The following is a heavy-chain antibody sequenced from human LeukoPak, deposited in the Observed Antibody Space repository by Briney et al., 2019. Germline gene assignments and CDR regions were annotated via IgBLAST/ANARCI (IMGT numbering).Heavy chain of an antibody. CDR2: IRYDGSNK. Sequence: GGSLRLSCAASGFTFISYGMHWVRQAPGKGLEWVTFIRYDGSNKYYADSVKGRFIISRDNSKNTLYLQMNSLRAEDTAVYYCARDPYSGYESGHYFDYWGQGTLVTVSS. CDR3: ARDPYSGYESGHYFDY. V-gene: IGHV3-30*02. J-gene: IGHJ4*02. CDR1: GFTFISYG. D-gene: IGHD5-12*01.